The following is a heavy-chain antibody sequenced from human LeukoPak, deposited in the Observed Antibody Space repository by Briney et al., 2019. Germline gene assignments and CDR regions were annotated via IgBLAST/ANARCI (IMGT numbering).Heavy chain of an antibody. CDR2: INWNTDDI. D-gene: IGHD3-22*01. CDR1: GFNFHDYA. Sequence: GRSLGLSCAASGFNFHDYALHWVRQAPGKGLEWVSGINWNTDDIGYADSVKGRFTISRDNAKNSVYLQMNNLRAEDTALYYCARSFMVRITMIAAPFDHWGQGSLVTVSS. J-gene: IGHJ4*02. V-gene: IGHV3-9*01. CDR3: ARSFMVRITMIAAPFDH.